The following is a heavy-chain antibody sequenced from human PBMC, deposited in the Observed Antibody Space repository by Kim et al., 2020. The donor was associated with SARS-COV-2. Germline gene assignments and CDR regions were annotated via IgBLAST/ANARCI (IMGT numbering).Heavy chain of an antibody. D-gene: IGHD3-16*01. V-gene: IGHV3-9*01. CDR2: ISWNSGSI. CDR3: AKGGTFGLPDGAYYFDY. CDR1: GFTFDDYA. Sequence: GGSLRLSCAASGFTFDDYAMHWVRQAPGKGLEWVSGISWNSGSIGYADSVKGRFTISRDNAKNSLYLQMNSLRAEDTALYYCAKGGTFGLPDGAYYFDYWGQGTLVTVSS. J-gene: IGHJ4*02.